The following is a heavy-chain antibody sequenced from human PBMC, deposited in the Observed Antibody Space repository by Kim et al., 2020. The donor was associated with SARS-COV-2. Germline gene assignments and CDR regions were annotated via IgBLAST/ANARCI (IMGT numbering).Heavy chain of an antibody. V-gene: IGHV3-30*01. CDR3: ASFIAAALFDY. Sequence: KYYADSVKGRFTISRDNSKNTLYLQMNSLRAEDTAVYYCASFIAAALFDYWGQGTLVTVSS. J-gene: IGHJ4*02. D-gene: IGHD6-13*01. CDR2: K.